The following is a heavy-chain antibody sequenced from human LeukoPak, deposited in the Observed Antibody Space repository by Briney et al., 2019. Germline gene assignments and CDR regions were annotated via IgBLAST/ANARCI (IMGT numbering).Heavy chain of an antibody. V-gene: IGHV1-8*03. CDR1: GYTFTSYD. J-gene: IGHJ3*02. Sequence: VASVKVSCKASGYTFTSYDINWVRQATGQGLEWMGWMNPNSGNTGYAQKFQGRVTITRNTSISTAYMELSSLRSEDTAVYYCARAYCGGDCYSQGDAFDIWGQGTMVTVSS. CDR3: ARAYCGGDCYSQGDAFDI. D-gene: IGHD2-21*02. CDR2: MNPNSGNT.